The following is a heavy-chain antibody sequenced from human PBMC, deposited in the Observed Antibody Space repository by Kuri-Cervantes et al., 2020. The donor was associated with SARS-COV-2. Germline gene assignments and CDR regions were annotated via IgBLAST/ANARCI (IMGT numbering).Heavy chain of an antibody. Sequence: GESLKISCTASGFTFGDYAMSWVRQAPGKGLEWVANIKQDGSEKYYVDSVKGRFTTSRDNAKNSLYLQMNSLRAEDTAVYYCARDFFPGRELLSLGGMDAWGQGTTVTVSS. CDR2: IKQDGSEK. V-gene: IGHV3-7*03. J-gene: IGHJ6*02. CDR1: GFTFGDYA. D-gene: IGHD1-26*01. CDR3: ARDFFPGRELLSLGGMDA.